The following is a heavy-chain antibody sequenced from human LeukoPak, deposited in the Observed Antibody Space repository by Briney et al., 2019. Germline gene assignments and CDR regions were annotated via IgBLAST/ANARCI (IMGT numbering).Heavy chain of an antibody. Sequence: SETLSLTCAVYGGSFTGYYWSWIRQPPGKGLECIGEISHRGSTNYNPSLKSRATISVYTSKNQFSLKLTSVTAADTAVYYCARGRRQLVRSWGYWGQGTLVTVSS. CDR3: ARGRRQLVRSWGY. CDR1: GGSFTGYY. J-gene: IGHJ4*02. D-gene: IGHD6-13*01. CDR2: ISHRGST. V-gene: IGHV4-34*01.